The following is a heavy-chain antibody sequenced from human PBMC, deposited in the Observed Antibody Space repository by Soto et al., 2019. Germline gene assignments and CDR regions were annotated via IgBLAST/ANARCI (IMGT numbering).Heavy chain of an antibody. CDR2: IIPIFGTA. CDR1: GGTFSSYA. V-gene: IGHV1-69*01. D-gene: IGHD3-22*01. Sequence: QVQLVQSGAEVKKPGSSVTVSCKASGGTFSSYAISWVRQAPGQGLEWMGAIIPIFGTANYAQKFQGRVTITADESTSTAYMELSSLSSEDTAVYYCARQYDSSGYSFAFDIWGQGTMVTVSS. J-gene: IGHJ3*02. CDR3: ARQYDSSGYSFAFDI.